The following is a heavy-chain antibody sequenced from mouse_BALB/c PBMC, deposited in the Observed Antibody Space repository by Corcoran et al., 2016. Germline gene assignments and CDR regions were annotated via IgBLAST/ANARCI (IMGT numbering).Heavy chain of an antibody. D-gene: IGHD2-1*01. CDR3: ARWGGNYYLDY. CDR2: INTYTGEP. V-gene: IGHV9-3-1*01. J-gene: IGHJ2*01. Sequence: QIQLVQSGPELKKPGETVKISCKASGYTFTNYGMNWVKQAPGKGLKWMGWINTYTGEPTYADDFKGRFAFSLETSASTAYLQINNLKNEDTATYFCARWGGNYYLDYWGQGTTLTVSS. CDR1: GYTFTNYG.